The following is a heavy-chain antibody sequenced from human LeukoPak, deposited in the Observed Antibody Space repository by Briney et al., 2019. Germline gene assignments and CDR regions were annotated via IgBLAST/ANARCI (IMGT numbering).Heavy chain of an antibody. D-gene: IGHD6-13*01. CDR1: DGAITGYY. Sequence: PSETLSLTCTVSDGAITGYYCGWIRQPPGKGLDWIGHLHYGGSTNYNPSLKSRVTISVDTSKNHFSLKLSSVTAADTAVYYCARGYSTSWTYYFDYWGQGALVTVSS. CDR2: LHYGGST. V-gene: IGHV4-59*01. CDR3: ARGYSTSWTYYFDY. J-gene: IGHJ4*02.